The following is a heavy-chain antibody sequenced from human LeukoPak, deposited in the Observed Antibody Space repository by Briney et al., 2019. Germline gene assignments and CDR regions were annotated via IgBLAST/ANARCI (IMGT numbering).Heavy chain of an antibody. J-gene: IGHJ4*02. V-gene: IGHV3-74*01. D-gene: IGHD3-22*01. CDR2: INSDGSST. CDR3: ARLTTSTYYYDSSGYYGRNY. CDR1: GFTFNTYG. Sequence: GGSLRLSCAASGFTFNTYGMHWVRQAPGKGLVWVSRINSDGSSTSYADSVKGRFTISRDNAKNTLYLQMNSLRAEDTAVYYCARLTTSTYYYDSSGYYGRNYWGQGTLVTVSS.